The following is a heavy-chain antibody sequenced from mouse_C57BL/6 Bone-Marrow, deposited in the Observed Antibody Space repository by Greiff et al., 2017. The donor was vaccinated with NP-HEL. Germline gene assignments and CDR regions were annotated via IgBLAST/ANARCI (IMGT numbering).Heavy chain of an antibody. Sequence: EVMLVESGGDLVKPGGSLKLSCAASGFTFSSYGMSWVRQTPDKRLEWVATISSGGSYTYYPHSVKGRFTISRDNAKNTLYLQMSSLKSEDTAMYYCARHYYSNYFDYWGQGTTLTVSS. J-gene: IGHJ2*01. CDR1: GFTFSSYG. D-gene: IGHD2-5*01. CDR3: ARHYYSNYFDY. V-gene: IGHV5-6*02. CDR2: ISSGGSYT.